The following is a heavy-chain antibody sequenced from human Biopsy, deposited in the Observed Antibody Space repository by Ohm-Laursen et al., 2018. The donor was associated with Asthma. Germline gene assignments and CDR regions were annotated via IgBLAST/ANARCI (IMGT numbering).Heavy chain of an antibody. V-gene: IGHV1-69*13. CDR2: INSVFGTT. CDR3: ARTYYDFLTGQVNDAFAI. D-gene: IGHD3-9*01. Sequence: SVKVSCKSLGGTFDTYVIGWVRQAPGQGLEWMGGINSVFGTTTYPQKFQDRVTITADDSTSTVYMELSSLRSEDTAVYYCARTYYDFLTGQVNDAFAIWGQGTVVTVSS. J-gene: IGHJ3*02. CDR1: GGTFDTYV.